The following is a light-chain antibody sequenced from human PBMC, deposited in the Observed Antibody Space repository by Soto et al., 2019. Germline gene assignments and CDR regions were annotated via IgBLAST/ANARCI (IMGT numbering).Light chain of an antibody. CDR1: TGAVTSGYY. CDR3: MLYYGGARV. CDR2: STS. J-gene: IGLJ2*01. Sequence: QTVVTQEPSLTVSPGRTVTLTCASSTGAVTSGYYPSWFQQKPGQAPRALIYSTSNQHSWTPARFSGSLLGGKAALTLSGVQPEDEAEYYCMLYYGGARVFGGGTKLTVL. V-gene: IGLV7-43*01.